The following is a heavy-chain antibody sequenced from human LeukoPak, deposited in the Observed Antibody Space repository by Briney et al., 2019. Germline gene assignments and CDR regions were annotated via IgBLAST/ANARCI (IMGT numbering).Heavy chain of an antibody. J-gene: IGHJ4*02. V-gene: IGHV3-11*04. CDR2: ISSSGSTI. CDR1: GFTFSDYY. CDR3: ARDLEEYCSGGSCSLFDY. Sequence: GGSLRLSCAASGFTFSDYYMSWIRQAPGKGLEWVSYISSSGSTIYYADSVKGRFTISRDNAKNSLYLQMNSLRAEDTAVYYRARDLEEYCSGGSCSLFDYWGQGTLVTVSS. D-gene: IGHD2-15*01.